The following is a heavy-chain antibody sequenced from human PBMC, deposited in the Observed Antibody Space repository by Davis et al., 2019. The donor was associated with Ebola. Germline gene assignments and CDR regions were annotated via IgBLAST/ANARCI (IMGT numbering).Heavy chain of an antibody. CDR3: ARGLGMGWFDP. J-gene: IGHJ5*02. CDR1: GGSFSDYY. Sequence: SETLSLTCAVYGGSFSDYYWSWIRQPPGRGLEWIGEINHRGSTNYNPSLKSRVTISVDTSKNQFSLKVTSVTAADTAVYYCARGLGMGWFDPWGQGTLVTVSS. CDR2: INHRGST. V-gene: IGHV4-34*01. D-gene: IGHD6-13*01.